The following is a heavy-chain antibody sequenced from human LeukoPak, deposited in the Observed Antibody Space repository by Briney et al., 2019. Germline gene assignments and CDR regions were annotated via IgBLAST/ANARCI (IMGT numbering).Heavy chain of an antibody. Sequence: GGSLRLSCAASGFTFSSYSMNWVRQAPGKGPEWVSSISSSSSYIYYADSVKGRFTISRDNAKNSLYLQMNSLRAEDTAVYYCARNWVYYDFWSAPDDAFDIWGQGTMVTVSS. CDR3: ARNWVYYDFWSAPDDAFDI. J-gene: IGHJ3*02. V-gene: IGHV3-21*01. CDR1: GFTFSSYS. D-gene: IGHD3-3*01. CDR2: ISSSSSYI.